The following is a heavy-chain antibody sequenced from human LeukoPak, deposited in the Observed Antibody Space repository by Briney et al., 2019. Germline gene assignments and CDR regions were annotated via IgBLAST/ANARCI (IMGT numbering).Heavy chain of an antibody. D-gene: IGHD6-13*01. CDR3: ARGVSSRHLGFDY. J-gene: IGHJ4*02. Sequence: PSETLSLTCTVSGGSISSHYWSWIRQPPGKGLEWIGYIYYSGNTNYNPSLKSRVTISVDTSKNQFSLKLSSVTAADTAVYYCARGVSSRHLGFDYWGQGTLVTVSS. CDR2: IYYSGNT. V-gene: IGHV4-59*11. CDR1: GGSISSHY.